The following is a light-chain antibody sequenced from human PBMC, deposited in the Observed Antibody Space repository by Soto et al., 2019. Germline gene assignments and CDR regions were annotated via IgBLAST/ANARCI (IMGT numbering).Light chain of an antibody. CDR3: QQYGTSPTT. CDR1: QSVRSNH. Sequence: EIVLLQSPDTLPLSPGERVTLSCRASQSVRSNHLAWYQQKPGQAPRPLMFGASIRATGIPDRFSGSGSGTDFTLTISRLEPEDCGVYYCQQYGTSPTTFGQGTRLDSK. CDR2: GAS. J-gene: IGKJ5*01. V-gene: IGKV3-20*01.